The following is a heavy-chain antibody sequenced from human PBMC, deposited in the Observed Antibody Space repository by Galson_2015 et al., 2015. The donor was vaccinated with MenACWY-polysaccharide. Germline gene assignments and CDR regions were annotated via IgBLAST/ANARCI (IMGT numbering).Heavy chain of an antibody. J-gene: IGHJ4*02. CDR1: GYTFTSYD. Sequence: SVKVSCKASGYTFTSYDINWVRQAPGQGLEWMGMMNPNSGNTGYPQKFQGRVTMTRNTSISTAYMELSSLRSEDTAVYYCARGVGAAGIAVDKVLIDYWGQGTLVTVSS. CDR3: ARGVGAAGIAVDKVLIDY. CDR2: MNPNSGNT. V-gene: IGHV1-8*02. D-gene: IGHD1-26*01.